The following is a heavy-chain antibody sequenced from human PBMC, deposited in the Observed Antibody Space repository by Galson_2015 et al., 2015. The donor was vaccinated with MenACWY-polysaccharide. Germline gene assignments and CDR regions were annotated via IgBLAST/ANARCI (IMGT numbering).Heavy chain of an antibody. CDR2: IGTGYGT. J-gene: IGHJ6*02. D-gene: IGHD6-13*01. Sequence: SLRLSCAASGLTFSSNAITWVRQAPGKGLEWISGIGTGYGTYYAASVKGRFTISRDNCQSMVYLQMNSLRAEDTAIYYCAKFKYSSSWSSTHGMDVWGQGTTVTVSS. V-gene: IGHV3-23*01. CDR1: GLTFSSNA. CDR3: AKFKYSSSWSSTHGMDV.